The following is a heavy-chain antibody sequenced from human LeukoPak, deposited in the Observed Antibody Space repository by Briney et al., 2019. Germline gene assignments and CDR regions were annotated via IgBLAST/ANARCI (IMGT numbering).Heavy chain of an antibody. D-gene: IGHD6-25*01. Sequence: PSETLSLTCAVYGGSFSAYYWSWIRQPPGKELEWIGEINHSGSTKYNPSLNSRVTISLDTSKNQFSLKVSSVTAADTAIYYCAKDFSSASYTYYYYYMDVWGKGTTVTVSS. J-gene: IGHJ6*03. CDR1: GGSFSAYY. CDR3: AKDFSSASYTYYYYYMDV. CDR2: INHSGST. V-gene: IGHV4-34*01.